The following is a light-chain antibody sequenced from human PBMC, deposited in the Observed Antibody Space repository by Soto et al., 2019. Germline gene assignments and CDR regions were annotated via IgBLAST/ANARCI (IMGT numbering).Light chain of an antibody. CDR2: DVS. CDR3: SSYTSSSTLGV. J-gene: IGLJ2*01. V-gene: IGLV2-14*01. Sequence: QSALTQPASVSGSPGQSITISCTGTSSDVGGYNYVSWYQQHPGKDPKLMIYDVSNRPSGVSNRFSGSKSGNTASLTISGLQAEDEADYYCSSYTSSSTLGVFVGGTKLTVL. CDR1: SSDVGGYNY.